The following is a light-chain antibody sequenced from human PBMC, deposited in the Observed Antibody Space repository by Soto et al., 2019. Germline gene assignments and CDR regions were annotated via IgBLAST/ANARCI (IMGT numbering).Light chain of an antibody. Sequence: ALTQPPSVSGSPGQSVTISCTGTSSDVGSYNRVSWYQQPPGTAPKLMIYEVSNRPSGVPDRFSGSKSGNTASLTISGLQAEDEADYYCSSYAGSSTVVFGGGTKLTVL. CDR3: SSYAGSSTVV. J-gene: IGLJ2*01. CDR2: EVS. CDR1: SSDVGSYNR. V-gene: IGLV2-18*02.